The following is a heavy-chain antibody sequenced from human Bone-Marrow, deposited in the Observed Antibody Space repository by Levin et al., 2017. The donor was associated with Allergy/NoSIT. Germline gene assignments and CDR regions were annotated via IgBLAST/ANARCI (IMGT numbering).Heavy chain of an antibody. CDR1: GYIFDNYA. J-gene: IGHJ4*02. CDR2: VSIYSGKT. CDR3: ARGNTYSGSYSYFDT. Sequence: ASVKVSCKASGYIFDNYAMNWVRQAPGQGLEWMGWVSIYSGKTNYAQKFQGRVSMTRDTATNTAFLEVNSLISDDTAIYYCARGNTYSGSYSYFDTWGEGSRVVVSS. V-gene: IGHV1-18*01. D-gene: IGHD1-26*01.